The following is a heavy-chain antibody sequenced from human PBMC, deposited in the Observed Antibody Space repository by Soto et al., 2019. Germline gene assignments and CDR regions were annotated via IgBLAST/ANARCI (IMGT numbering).Heavy chain of an antibody. D-gene: IGHD3-3*01. CDR2: ISSSGSTI. J-gene: IGHJ3*02. V-gene: IGHV3-48*03. Sequence: GGSLRLSCAASEFTFSSYEMNWVRQAPGKGLEWVSYISSSGSTIYYADSVKGRFTISRDNAKNSLYLQMNSLRAEDTAVYYCARDYSAPGYDFWSGYYAFDIWGQGTMVTVSS. CDR3: ARDYSAPGYDFWSGYYAFDI. CDR1: EFTFSSYE.